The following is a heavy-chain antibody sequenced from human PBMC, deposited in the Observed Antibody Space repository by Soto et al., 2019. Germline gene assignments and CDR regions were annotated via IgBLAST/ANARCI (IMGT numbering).Heavy chain of an antibody. CDR3: ARRRLWFGETQVYYYMDV. V-gene: IGHV4-59*08. CDR1: GGSISSYY. D-gene: IGHD3-10*01. Sequence: SETLSLTCTVSGGSISSYYWSWIRQPPGKGLEWIGYIYYSGSTNYNPSLKSRVTISVDTSKNQFSLKLSSVTAADTAVYYCARRRLWFGETQVYYYMDVWGKGTTVTVSS. J-gene: IGHJ6*03. CDR2: IYYSGST.